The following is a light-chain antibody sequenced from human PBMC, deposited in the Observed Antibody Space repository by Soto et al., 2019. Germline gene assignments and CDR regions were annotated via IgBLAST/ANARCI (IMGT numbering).Light chain of an antibody. CDR2: EVS. Sequence: QSVLTQPASVSGSPGQSITISCTGTSSDVGSYNVVSWYQQHPGKAPKLMIYEVSKRPSGVSNRFSGSKSGNTASLTISWLQSEFEADYYCCSYARSSPLLYFFVTGSKVTVL. CDR3: CSYARSSPLLYF. J-gene: IGLJ1*01. V-gene: IGLV2-23*02. CDR1: SSDVGSYNV.